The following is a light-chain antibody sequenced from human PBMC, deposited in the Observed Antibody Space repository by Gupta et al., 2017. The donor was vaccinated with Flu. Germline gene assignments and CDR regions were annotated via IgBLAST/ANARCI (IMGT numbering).Light chain of an antibody. Sequence: QSLLTQPPSSSGTPGQCVHIPCAGSNSNIGRNTLSWYQQLPGAAPKLIIQNDNQRPSGVPVRFSGSKSGTSASLAISGLQSEDEGDFYCATWDDSLNGPVFGGGTRLTVL. J-gene: IGLJ3*02. CDR2: NDN. CDR1: NSNIGRNT. CDR3: ATWDDSLNGPV. V-gene: IGLV1-44*01.